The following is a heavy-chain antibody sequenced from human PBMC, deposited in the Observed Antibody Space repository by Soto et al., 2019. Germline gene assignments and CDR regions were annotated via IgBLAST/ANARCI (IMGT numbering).Heavy chain of an antibody. J-gene: IGHJ4*02. CDR2: ISGSGGST. CDR3: AKNLDYYGSGSYHPRNYYFDY. V-gene: IGHV3-23*01. D-gene: IGHD3-10*01. Sequence: GGSLRLSCAASGFTFSSYAMSWVRQAPGKGLEWVSAISGSGGSTYYADSVKGRFTISRDNSKNTLYLQMNSLRAEDTAVYYCAKNLDYYGSGSYHPRNYYFDYWGQGTLVTVSS. CDR1: GFTFSSYA.